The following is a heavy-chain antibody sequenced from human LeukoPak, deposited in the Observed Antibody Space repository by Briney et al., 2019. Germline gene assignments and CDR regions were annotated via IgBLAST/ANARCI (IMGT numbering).Heavy chain of an antibody. CDR1: GGSISSYY. D-gene: IGHD3-9*01. Sequence: SETLSLTCTVSGGSISSYYWSWIRQPPGKGLEWIGYIYYSRSTNYKSSLKSRVTISVDTSKNQVSLKLSSMTAADTAVYYCARGFDGPNAFDIWGQGTMVTVSS. CDR3: ARGFDGPNAFDI. J-gene: IGHJ3*02. V-gene: IGHV4-59*01. CDR2: IYYSRST.